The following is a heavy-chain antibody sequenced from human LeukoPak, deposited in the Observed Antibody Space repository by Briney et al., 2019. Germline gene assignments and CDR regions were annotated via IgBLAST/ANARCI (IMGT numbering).Heavy chain of an antibody. V-gene: IGHV4-34*01. CDR2: INHSGST. CDR1: GGSFSGYY. Sequence: SETLSLTCAVYGGSFSGYYWSWIRQPPGKGLEWIGEINHSGSTNYNPSLKSRVTMSVDTSKNQFSLKLSSVTAADTAVYYCARHPGIAAAFDPWGQGTLVTVSS. CDR3: ARHPGIAAAFDP. D-gene: IGHD6-13*01. J-gene: IGHJ5*02.